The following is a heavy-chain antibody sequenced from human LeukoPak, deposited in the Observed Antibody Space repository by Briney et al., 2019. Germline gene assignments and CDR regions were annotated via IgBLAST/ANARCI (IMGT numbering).Heavy chain of an antibody. Sequence: SVTVSCKACGGTFRSYAINWVRQAPGQGPEGMGRITPFLGIANYPKKFQGRVTITADESTTTAYMELSSLRSEDTAVYYCAREACREMGVMWPRLGGQDCRYDYWGQGTLVTVSS. CDR2: ITPFLGIA. CDR1: GGTFRSYA. V-gene: IGHV1-69*04. D-gene: IGHD3-16*01. CDR3: AREACREMGVMWPRLGGQDCRYDY. J-gene: IGHJ4*02.